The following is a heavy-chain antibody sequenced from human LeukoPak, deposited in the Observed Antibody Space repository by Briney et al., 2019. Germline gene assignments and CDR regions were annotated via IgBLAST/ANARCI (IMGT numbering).Heavy chain of an antibody. D-gene: IGHD2-15*01. CDR3: ARHSCSGGSCSLRAFDI. CDR1: GGSISSYY. J-gene: IGHJ3*02. Sequence: SETLSLTCTVSGGSISSYYWSWIRQPPVKGLEWIGYIYYSGSTNYNPSLKSRVTISVDTSKNQFSLKLSSVTAADTAVYYCARHSCSGGSCSLRAFDIWGQGTMVTVSS. V-gene: IGHV4-59*08. CDR2: IYYSGST.